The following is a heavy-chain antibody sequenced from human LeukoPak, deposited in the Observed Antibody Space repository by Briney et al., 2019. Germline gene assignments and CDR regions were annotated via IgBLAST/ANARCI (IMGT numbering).Heavy chain of an antibody. CDR3: ARAMAHCSGGSCPFDY. CDR1: GFTFSSYD. J-gene: IGHJ4*02. CDR2: VYYTGST. Sequence: GSLRLSCAASGFTFSSYDMHWVRQATGKGLEWIGFVYYTGSTNYSLSLKSRVTISVDTSKNQFSLKLSSVTAADTAVYYCARAMAHCSGGSCPFDYWGQGTLVTVSS. V-gene: IGHV4-59*01. D-gene: IGHD2-15*01.